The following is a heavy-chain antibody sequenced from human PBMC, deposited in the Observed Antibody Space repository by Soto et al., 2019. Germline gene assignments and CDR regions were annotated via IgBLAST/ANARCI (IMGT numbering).Heavy chain of an antibody. CDR1: GFTFSDYY. CDR3: VRDPDDYVWGSSRSDY. V-gene: IGHV3-11*04. J-gene: IGHJ4*02. Sequence: SLRLSCAASGFTFSDYYMSWIRQAPGKGLEWVSNIRTSGSTINYADSVKGRFTISRDNAKNSLYLQMNSLRAEDTAVYYCVRDPDDYVWGSSRSDYWGQGSLVTVSS. D-gene: IGHD3-16*02. CDR2: IRTSGSTI.